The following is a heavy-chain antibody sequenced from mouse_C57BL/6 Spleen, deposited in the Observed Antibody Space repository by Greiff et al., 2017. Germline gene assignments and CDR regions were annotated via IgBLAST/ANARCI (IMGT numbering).Heavy chain of an antibody. V-gene: IGHV1-55*01. D-gene: IGHD2-4*01. CDR2: IYPGSGSA. Sequence: QVQLQQPGAELVKPGASVKMSCKAFGYTFTRYWITWVKQRPGQGLEWIGDIYPGSGSANYNGKFKGKATLTVETSSSTAYMQLSSLTSEDSAVYYCARFHADYPMDYWGQGTSVTVSS. J-gene: IGHJ4*01. CDR3: ARFHADYPMDY. CDR1: GYTFTRYW.